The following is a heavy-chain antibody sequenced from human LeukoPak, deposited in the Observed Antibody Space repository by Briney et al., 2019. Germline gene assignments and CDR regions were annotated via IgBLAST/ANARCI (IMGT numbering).Heavy chain of an antibody. J-gene: IGHJ4*02. CDR2: IKEDGSEK. V-gene: IGHV3-7*01. CDR1: GFTFSSYS. CDR3: AREYGYYFDS. Sequence: GGSLRLSCAASGFTFSSYSMTWVRQAPGKGLEWVANIKEDGSEKYYVDSVTGRFTISRDNAKNLLYLQMNSLRAEDTAVCFCAREYGYYFDSWGQGTLVTVSS. D-gene: IGHD3-22*01.